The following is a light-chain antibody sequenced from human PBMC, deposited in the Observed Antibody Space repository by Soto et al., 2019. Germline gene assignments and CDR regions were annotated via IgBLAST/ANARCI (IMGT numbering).Light chain of an antibody. V-gene: IGLV1-44*01. CDR2: TNN. CDR3: AAWDDSLNGYV. Sequence: QLVLTQPPSASGTPGQRVTISCSGSSSNIGSNTVNWYQQLPGTAPKLLIYTNNQRHSGVPDRFSGSKSGTSASLAISGLQSEDEADYYCAAWDDSLNGYVFGPGTKVTVL. J-gene: IGLJ1*01. CDR1: SSNIGSNT.